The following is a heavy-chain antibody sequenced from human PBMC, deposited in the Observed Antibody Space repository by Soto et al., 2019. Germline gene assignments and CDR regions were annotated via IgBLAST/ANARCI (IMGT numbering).Heavy chain of an antibody. J-gene: IGHJ2*01. V-gene: IGHV2-5*02. CDR3: AHAHSVAGRNWYFDV. CDR1: GFSVSTTGVG. Sequence: QITLKESGPTVVKPTQTLTLTCTFSGFSVSTTGVGVAWIRQPPGKALEWLALIYWDDSTLYSPSLRSRLTITSDTSKNQVVRTMTNVDPADTATYFCAHAHSVAGRNWYFDVWGRGTLVTVSS. CDR2: IYWDDST. D-gene: IGHD6-19*01.